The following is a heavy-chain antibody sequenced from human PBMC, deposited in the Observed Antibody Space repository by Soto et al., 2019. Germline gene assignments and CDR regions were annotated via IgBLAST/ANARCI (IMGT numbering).Heavy chain of an antibody. J-gene: IGHJ4*02. CDR1: GGSISSGDYY. CDR2: IYYSGST. V-gene: IGHV4-30-4*01. CDR3: ASRHSSPYFDY. Sequence: QVQLQESGPGLVKPSQTLSLTCTVSGGSISSGDYYWSWIRQPPGKGLEWIGSIYYSGSTYYNPSLRSRVTISVDTPKNQCSLKLTSVTAADTAVYYCASRHSSPYFDYWGQGTLVTVSS. D-gene: IGHD6-13*01.